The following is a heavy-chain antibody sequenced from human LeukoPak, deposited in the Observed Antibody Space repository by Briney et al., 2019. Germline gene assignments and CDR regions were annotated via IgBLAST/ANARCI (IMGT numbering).Heavy chain of an antibody. V-gene: IGHV3-49*04. CDR1: GFTFGDYA. J-gene: IGHJ6*03. Sequence: GGSLRLSCTASGFTFGDYAMSWVRQAPGKGLEWVGFIRSKAYGGTTEYAASVKGRFTISRDDSKSIAYLQMNSLKTEDTAVYYCTRDSRRLDTTVMDLFYMDVWGKGTTVTVSS. CDR3: TRDSRRLDTTVMDLFYMDV. CDR2: IRSKAYGGTT. D-gene: IGHD4-11*01.